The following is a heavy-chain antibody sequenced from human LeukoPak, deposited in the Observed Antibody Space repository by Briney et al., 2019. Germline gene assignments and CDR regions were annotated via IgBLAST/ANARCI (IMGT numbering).Heavy chain of an antibody. Sequence: GGSLRLSCAASGFTFSSYNMNWVRQAPGKGLEWVSSITSGSSYRFYADSVKGRFTISRDNAKNSLYLQMNSLRAEDTAVYYCARDGLAAATLHWCFDLWGRGTLVTVSS. CDR1: GFTFSSYN. CDR3: ARDGLAAATLHWCFDL. V-gene: IGHV3-21*01. CDR2: ITSGSSYR. D-gene: IGHD6-25*01. J-gene: IGHJ2*01.